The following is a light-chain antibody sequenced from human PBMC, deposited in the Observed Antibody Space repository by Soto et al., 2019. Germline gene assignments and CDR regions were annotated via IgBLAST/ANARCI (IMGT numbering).Light chain of an antibody. CDR2: GAS. CDR1: QSVSSSY. CDR3: QQYCSSRYT. Sequence: EIVLTQSPGTLSLSPGERATLSCRASQSVSSSYLAWYQQKPGQAPRRLIYGASSRATGIPDRFSGSGSGTDFTLTISRLEPEDFAVYYCQQYCSSRYTFGQGTKLESK. J-gene: IGKJ2*01. V-gene: IGKV3-20*01.